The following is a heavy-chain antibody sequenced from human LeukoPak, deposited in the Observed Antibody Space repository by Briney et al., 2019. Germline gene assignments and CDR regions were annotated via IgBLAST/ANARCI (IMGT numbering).Heavy chain of an antibody. CDR3: ARDHRYYYDSSGYYYLY. J-gene: IGHJ4*02. CDR2: IIPIFGTA. CDR1: GGTFSSYA. D-gene: IGHD3-22*01. V-gene: IGHV1-69*05. Sequence: GASVKVSCKASGGTFSSYAISWVRQAPGRGLEWMGRIIPIFGTANYAQKFQGRVTITTDESTSTAYMELSSLRSEDTAVYYCARDHRYYYDSSGYYYLYWGQGTLVTVSS.